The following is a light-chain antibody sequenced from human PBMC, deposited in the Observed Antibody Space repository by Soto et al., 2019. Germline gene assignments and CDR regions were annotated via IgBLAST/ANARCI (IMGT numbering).Light chain of an antibody. CDR3: QQYNSYSCR. V-gene: IGKV1-5*03. J-gene: IGKJ1*01. CDR2: KAS. Sequence: DIQMTQSPSTLSASVGDRVTITCRASQSISSWLAWYQQKPGKAPKLLIYKASSLESGVPSRFSGSGSGTEFTLTISRLKPDDFANYYCQQYNSYSCRVGQGTKLHIK. CDR1: QSISSW.